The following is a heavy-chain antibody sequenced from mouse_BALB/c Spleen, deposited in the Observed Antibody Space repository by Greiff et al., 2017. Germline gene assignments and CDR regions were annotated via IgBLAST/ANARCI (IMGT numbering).Heavy chain of an antibody. Sequence: EVQLQESGGGLVKPGGSLKLSCAASGFTFSSYTMSWVRQTPEKRLEWVATISSGGSYTYYPDSVKGRFTISRDNAKNTLYLQMSSLKSEDTAMYYCTRDPYYNGAWFAYWGQGTLVTVSA. CDR3: TRDPYYNGAWFAY. CDR2: ISSGGSYT. V-gene: IGHV5-6-4*01. D-gene: IGHD1-1*01. CDR1: GFTFSSYT. J-gene: IGHJ3*01.